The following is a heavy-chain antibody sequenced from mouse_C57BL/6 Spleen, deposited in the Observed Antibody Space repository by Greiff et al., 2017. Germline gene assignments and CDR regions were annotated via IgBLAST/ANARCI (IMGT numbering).Heavy chain of an antibody. CDR2: INPYNGDT. V-gene: IGHV1-20*01. CDR3: ATGAYGSPFDY. D-gene: IGHD1-1*01. J-gene: IGHJ2*01. CDR1: GYSFTGYF. Sequence: EVMLVESGPELVKPGDSVKISCKASGYSFTGYFMNWVMQSHGKSLEWIGRINPYNGDTFYNQKFKGKATLTVDKSSSTAHMELRSLTSEDSAVYYCATGAYGSPFDYWGQGTTLTVSS.